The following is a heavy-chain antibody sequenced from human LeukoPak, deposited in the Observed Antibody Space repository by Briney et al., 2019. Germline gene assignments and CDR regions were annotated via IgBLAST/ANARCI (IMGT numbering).Heavy chain of an antibody. D-gene: IGHD2/OR15-2a*01. CDR3: ARDHAFSPDY. V-gene: IGHV3-33*01. J-gene: IGHJ4*02. CDR1: GISFSSHG. CDR2: IWYDGNNK. Sequence: GTSLRLSCAASGISFSSHGMHWVRQAPGKGLEWVAVIWYDGNNKYYVDSVKGRFTISRDNSKNTLYLQMNSLRAEDTAVYYCARDHAFSPDYWGQGTLVTVSS.